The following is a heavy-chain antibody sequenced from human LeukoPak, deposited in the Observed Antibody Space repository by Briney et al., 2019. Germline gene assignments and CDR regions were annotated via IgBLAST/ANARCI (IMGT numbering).Heavy chain of an antibody. D-gene: IGHD3-22*01. CDR3: ARGSPSYYDSSGYYFPYFDY. Sequence: ASVKVSCKASGGTFSSYAISWVRQAPGQGLEWMGWISAYNGNTNYAQKLQGRVTMTTDTSTSTAYMELRSLRSDDTAVYYCARGSPSYYDSSGYYFPYFDYWGQGTLVTVSS. CDR2: ISAYNGNT. CDR1: GGTFSSYA. J-gene: IGHJ4*02. V-gene: IGHV1-18*01.